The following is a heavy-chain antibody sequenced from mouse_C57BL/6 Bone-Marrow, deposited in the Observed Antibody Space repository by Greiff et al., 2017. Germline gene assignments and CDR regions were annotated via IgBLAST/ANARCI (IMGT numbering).Heavy chain of an antibody. CDR3: ARTHYGNYVGFAY. Sequence: QVQLQQPGAELVRPGSSVKLSCKASGYTFTSYWMDRVKQRPGQGLEWIGNIYPSDSETHYNQKFKDKATLTVDKSSSTAYMQLSSLTSEDSAVYYCARTHYGNYVGFAYWGQGTLVTVSA. D-gene: IGHD2-1*01. V-gene: IGHV1-61*01. CDR2: IYPSDSET. CDR1: GYTFTSYW. J-gene: IGHJ3*01.